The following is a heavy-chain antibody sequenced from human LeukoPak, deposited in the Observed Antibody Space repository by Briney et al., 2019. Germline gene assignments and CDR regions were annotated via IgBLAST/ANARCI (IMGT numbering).Heavy chain of an antibody. CDR3: ARALPTTDSYNWAFDI. Sequence: SETLSLTCTVSGGSITSFCWNSIRQPAGKGLEWIGRIHTSGSTKYNPSLKSRVTIPVDKSNNQFSLKLNSVTAADKAMYYCARALPTTDSYNWAFDIWGQGTMVTVSS. D-gene: IGHD5-24*01. J-gene: IGHJ3*02. CDR1: GGSITSFC. V-gene: IGHV4-4*07. CDR2: IHTSGST.